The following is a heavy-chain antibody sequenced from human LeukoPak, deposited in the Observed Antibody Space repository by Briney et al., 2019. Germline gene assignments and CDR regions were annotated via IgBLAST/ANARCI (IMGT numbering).Heavy chain of an antibody. CDR1: GYTFTGYY. J-gene: IGHJ6*02. D-gene: IGHD6-13*01. CDR3: ARMYSSSWYPYYYYGMDV. V-gene: IGHV1-2*02. Sequence: ASVKVSCKASGYTFTGYYMHWARQAPGQGLEWMGWINPNSGGTNYAQKFQGRVTMTRDTSISTAYMELSRLRSDDTAVYYCARMYSSSWYPYYYYGMDVWGQGTTVTVSS. CDR2: INPNSGGT.